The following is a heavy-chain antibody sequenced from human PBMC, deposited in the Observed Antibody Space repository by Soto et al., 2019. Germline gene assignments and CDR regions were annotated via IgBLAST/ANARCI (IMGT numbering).Heavy chain of an antibody. D-gene: IGHD3-22*01. CDR2: IYYSGST. J-gene: IGHJ6*02. V-gene: IGHV4-39*01. CDR3: ARHYTPGDSSVTFYYGMDV. Sequence: QLQLQESGPGLVKPSETLSLTCTVSGGSISSSSYYWGWIRQPPGKGLEWIGSIYYSGSTYYNPSLKSRVTISVDTSKNQFSLKLSSVTAADTAVYYCARHYTPGDSSVTFYYGMDVWGQGTTVTVSS. CDR1: GGSISSSSYY.